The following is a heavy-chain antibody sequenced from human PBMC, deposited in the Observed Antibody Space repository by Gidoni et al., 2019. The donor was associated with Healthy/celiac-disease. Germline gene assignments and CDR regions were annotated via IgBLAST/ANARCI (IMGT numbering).Heavy chain of an antibody. CDR2: ISGSGGST. D-gene: IGHD3-22*01. CDR1: GFTFSSYA. Sequence: EVQLLEPGGGLVQPGGSLRLSCAASGFTFSSYAMSWVRQAPGKGLEWVSAISGSGGSTYYADSVKGRFTISRDNSKNTLYLQMNSLRAEDTAVYYCAKGDRITMIVVVTLLDYWGQGTLVTVSS. CDR3: AKGDRITMIVVVTLLDY. V-gene: IGHV3-23*01. J-gene: IGHJ4*02.